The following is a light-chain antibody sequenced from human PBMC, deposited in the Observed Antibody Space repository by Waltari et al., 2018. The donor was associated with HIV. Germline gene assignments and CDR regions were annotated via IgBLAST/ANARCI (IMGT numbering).Light chain of an antibody. J-gene: IGLJ3*02. Sequence: QSALTQPRSVSGSPGQSVPLSCTGTSSDVGGYDYVSWYQQHPGKAPKLMIYDVNERPSGVPDRFSGSKSGNTASLTISGLQAEDEADYHCYSYAGNFWVFGGGTKLTVL. CDR1: SSDVGGYDY. CDR3: YSYAGNFWV. CDR2: DVN. V-gene: IGLV2-11*01.